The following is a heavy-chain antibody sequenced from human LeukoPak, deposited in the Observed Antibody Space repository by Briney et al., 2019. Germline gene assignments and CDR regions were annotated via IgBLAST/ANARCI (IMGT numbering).Heavy chain of an antibody. V-gene: IGHV3-66*01. CDR1: GFTVSSNY. CDR3: AKNSPRYCGGDCPLDS. CDR2: IYSGGST. Sequence: GGSLRLSCAASGFTVSSNYMSWVRQAPGKGLEWGSVIYSGGSTYYADSVKGRFTISRDNSKNTLYLQMNSLRAEDTALYYCAKNSPRYCGGDCPLDSWGQGTLVTVSS. D-gene: IGHD2-21*02. J-gene: IGHJ4*02.